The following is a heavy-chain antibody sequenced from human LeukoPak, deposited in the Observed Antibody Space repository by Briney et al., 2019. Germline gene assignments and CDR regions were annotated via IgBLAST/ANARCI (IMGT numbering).Heavy chain of an antibody. Sequence: GGSLRLSCAASGFTFSSYWMSWVRQAPGKGLEWVANIKQDGSEKYYVDSVKGRFTISRDNAKNSLYLQMNSLRAEDTAVYYCARDLSGRPRSYGAEQDYWGQGTLVTVSS. J-gene: IGHJ4*02. V-gene: IGHV3-7*01. CDR3: ARDLSGRPRSYGAEQDY. CDR2: IKQDGSEK. D-gene: IGHD4-17*01. CDR1: GFTFSSYW.